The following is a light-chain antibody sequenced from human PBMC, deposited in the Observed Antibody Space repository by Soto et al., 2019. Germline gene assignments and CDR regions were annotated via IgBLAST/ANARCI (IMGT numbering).Light chain of an antibody. CDR1: SSDVGSHNL. CDR3: SSYAGNNNFVV. V-gene: IGLV2-14*02. Sequence: QSALTQPASVSGSPGQSITISCTGTSSDVGSHNLVSWYQHYPGKAPKLIIFEASKRPSGVSNRFSGSKSDNTASLTVSGLQAEDEADYYCSSYAGNNNFVVFGGGTKLTVL. CDR2: EAS. J-gene: IGLJ2*01.